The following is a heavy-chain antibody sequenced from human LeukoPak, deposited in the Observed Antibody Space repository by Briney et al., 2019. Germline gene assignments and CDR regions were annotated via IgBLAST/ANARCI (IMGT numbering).Heavy chain of an antibody. CDR3: ARDYGYYDSSGYTLDY. Sequence: GGSLRLSCAASGFTFSRYGMHWVRQAPGKGLEWVAVISYDGGNKDYADSVKGRFTISRDNSKNTLYVQMNRLRAEDTAVYYCARDYGYYDSSGYTLDYWGQGTLVTVSS. V-gene: IGHV3-30*03. D-gene: IGHD3-22*01. J-gene: IGHJ4*02. CDR1: GFTFSRYG. CDR2: ISYDGGNK.